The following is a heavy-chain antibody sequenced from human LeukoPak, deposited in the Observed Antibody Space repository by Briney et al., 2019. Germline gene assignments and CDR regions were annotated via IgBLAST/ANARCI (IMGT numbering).Heavy chain of an antibody. V-gene: IGHV1-8*03. CDR3: ARLSPLDYSYYGSGPRWYYGMDV. J-gene: IGHJ6*02. D-gene: IGHD3-10*01. Sequence: GASVKVSCKASGYTFTSYDINWVRQATGQGLGWMGWMNPNSGNTGYAQKFQGRVTITRNTSISTAYMELSSLRSEDTAVYYCARLSPLDYSYYGSGPRWYYGMDVWGQGTTVTVSS. CDR1: GYTFTSYD. CDR2: MNPNSGNT.